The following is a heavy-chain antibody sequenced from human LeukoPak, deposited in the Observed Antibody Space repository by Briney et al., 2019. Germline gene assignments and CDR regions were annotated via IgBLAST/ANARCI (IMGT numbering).Heavy chain of an antibody. J-gene: IGHJ5*02. CDR1: GFNFSDHY. CDR2: SRDKPNSYRT. Sequence: GSLRLSCAASGFNFSDHYMDWVRQAPGKGLEWVGRSRDKPNSYRTEYAASVKGRFTISRDDSKNSVYLQMNSLKTEDTAVYYCARVIRGNWFDPWGQGTLVTVSS. V-gene: IGHV3-72*01. D-gene: IGHD3-16*01. CDR3: ARVIRGNWFDP.